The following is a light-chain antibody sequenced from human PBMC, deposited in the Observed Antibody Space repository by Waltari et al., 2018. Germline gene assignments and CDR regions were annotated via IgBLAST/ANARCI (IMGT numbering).Light chain of an antibody. J-gene: IGKJ2*01. V-gene: IGKV3-15*01. CDR1: QSVNTN. Sequence: EIVMTQSPATLSVSPGQRATLSCRSSQSVNTNLAWYQQKPGQAPRLRIYGASTRATGIPARFSGSGSGTEFTLTINSLQSEDFAVYYCQQYNNWPPYTFGQGTKLEIK. CDR3: QQYNNWPPYT. CDR2: GAS.